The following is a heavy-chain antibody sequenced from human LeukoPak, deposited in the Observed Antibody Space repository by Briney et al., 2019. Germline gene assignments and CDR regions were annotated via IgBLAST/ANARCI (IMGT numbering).Heavy chain of an antibody. CDR3: AKDPPNYDFWSGYFAQGQETPEY. J-gene: IGHJ4*02. CDR1: GFTFSSYA. Sequence: GGSLRLSCAASGFTFSSYAMSWVRQAPGKGLEWVSAISGSGGSTYYADSVKGRFTISRDNSKNTLYLQMNSLRAEDTAVYYCAKDPPNYDFWSGYFAQGQETPEYWGQGTLVTVSS. D-gene: IGHD3-3*01. V-gene: IGHV3-23*01. CDR2: ISGSGGST.